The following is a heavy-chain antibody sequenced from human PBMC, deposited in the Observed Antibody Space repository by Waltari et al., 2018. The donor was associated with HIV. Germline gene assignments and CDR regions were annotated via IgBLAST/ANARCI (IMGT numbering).Heavy chain of an antibody. CDR2: ISSSSSTI. CDR1: GFTFSSYA. Sequence: EVQLVESGGDLVQPGGSLRLSCAASGFTFSSYAMNWVRQAPGKGLNWVSYISSSSSTIYYADSVKGRFTISRDNAKNSLYLQMNSLRAEDTAVYYCARVSHIAVAGMDYWGQGTLVTVSS. CDR3: ARVSHIAVAGMDY. J-gene: IGHJ4*02. D-gene: IGHD6-19*01. V-gene: IGHV3-48*04.